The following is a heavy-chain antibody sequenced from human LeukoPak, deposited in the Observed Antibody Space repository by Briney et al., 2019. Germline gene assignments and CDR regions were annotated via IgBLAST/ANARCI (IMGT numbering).Heavy chain of an antibody. CDR3: ARAKGYSGSYDYYYMDV. J-gene: IGHJ6*03. CDR1: GYSISSGYY. CDR2: IYHSGST. Sequence: SETLSLTCTVSGYSISSGYYWGWIRQPPGKGLEWIGSIYHSGSTYYNPSLKSRVTISVDTSKNQFSLKLSSVTAADTAVYYCARAKGYSGSYDYYYMDVWGKGTTVTVSS. V-gene: IGHV4-38-2*02. D-gene: IGHD1-26*01.